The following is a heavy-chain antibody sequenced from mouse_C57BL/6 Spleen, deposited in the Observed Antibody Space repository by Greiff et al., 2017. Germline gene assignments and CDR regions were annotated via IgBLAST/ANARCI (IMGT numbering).Heavy chain of an antibody. CDR2: IYPGSGST. CDR3: ARGLGYYGSSSHFAY. J-gene: IGHJ3*01. CDR1: GYTFTRYW. D-gene: IGHD1-1*01. Sequence: QVQLQQPGAELVKPGASVKMSCKASGYTFTRYWITWVKQRPGQGLEWIGDIYPGSGSTNYNEKFKSKATLTVDTSSSTAYMQLSSLTSEDSAVYYCARGLGYYGSSSHFAYWGQGTLVTVSA. V-gene: IGHV1-55*01.